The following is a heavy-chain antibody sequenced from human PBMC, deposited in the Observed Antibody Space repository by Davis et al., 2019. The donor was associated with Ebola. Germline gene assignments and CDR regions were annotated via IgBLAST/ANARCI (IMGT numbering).Heavy chain of an antibody. CDR1: GFTFSAYS. CDR2: ISGDSRTI. V-gene: IGHV3-48*02. J-gene: IGHJ4*02. Sequence: GESLKIPCAASGFTFSAYSINWVRQAPGKGLEWLAYISGDSRTIDYADSVKGRFTVSRDYAKNSLYLQMNTLRDEDTAVYYCARHDDYWGQGTLVTVSS. CDR3: ARHDDY.